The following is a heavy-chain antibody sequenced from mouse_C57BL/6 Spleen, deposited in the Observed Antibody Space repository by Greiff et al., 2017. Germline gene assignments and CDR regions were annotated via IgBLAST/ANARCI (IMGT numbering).Heavy chain of an antibody. CDR2: ISGGGGNT. Sequence: EVQVVESGGGLVKPGGSLKLSCAASGFTFSSYTMSWVRQTPEKRLEWVATISGGGGNTYYPDSVKGRFTISRDNAKNTLYLQMSSLGSEDTALYYCARDYGSSLYYFDYWGQGTTLTVSS. CDR1: GFTFSSYT. CDR3: ARDYGSSLYYFDY. V-gene: IGHV5-9*01. D-gene: IGHD1-1*01. J-gene: IGHJ2*01.